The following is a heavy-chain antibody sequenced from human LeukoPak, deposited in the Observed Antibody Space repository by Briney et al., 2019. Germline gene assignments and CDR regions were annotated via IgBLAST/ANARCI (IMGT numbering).Heavy chain of an antibody. J-gene: IGHJ4*02. CDR2: ISGSGGST. CDR1: GFRFSSYA. CDR3: AKSVYSSSWYLFDY. V-gene: IGHV3-23*01. Sequence: GGSLRLSCAASGFRFSSYAMSWVGQAPGKGLEWVSGISGSGGSTYYADSVKGRFTISRDNSKNTLYLQMNSLRAEDTAVYNCAKSVYSSSWYLFDYWGQGSLVTVSS. D-gene: IGHD6-13*01.